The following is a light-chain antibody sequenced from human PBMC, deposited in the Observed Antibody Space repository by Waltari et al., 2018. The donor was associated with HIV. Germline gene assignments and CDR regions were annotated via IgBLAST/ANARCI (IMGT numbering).Light chain of an antibody. J-gene: IGLJ3*02. Sequence: SYELTQPPSVSVSPGQTASITCGGTELANKYVYWYQQKAGQAPLVIMSKDKERPPGIPDRFSGSNAGTTVTLTISPVQSEDEAHYYCQSADSSGLYWVFGGGTKLTVL. CDR3: QSADSSGLYWV. CDR2: KDK. CDR1: ELANKY. V-gene: IGLV3-25*03.